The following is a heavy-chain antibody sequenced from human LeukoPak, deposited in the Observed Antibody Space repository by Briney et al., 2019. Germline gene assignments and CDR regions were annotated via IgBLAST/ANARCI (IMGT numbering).Heavy chain of an antibody. D-gene: IGHD3-10*01. J-gene: IGHJ3*01. CDR3: ARERESGRSDAFDL. Sequence: ASVKVSCKTSGYIFTGYYIHWVRQAPGQRLEWMGWINPNTGGTNYAQDFQGRVTMTRDTYVTTAYMELRSLRSDDTAVFFCARERESGRSDAFDLWGQGTMVTVSS. CDR1: GYIFTGYY. V-gene: IGHV1-2*02. CDR2: INPNTGGT.